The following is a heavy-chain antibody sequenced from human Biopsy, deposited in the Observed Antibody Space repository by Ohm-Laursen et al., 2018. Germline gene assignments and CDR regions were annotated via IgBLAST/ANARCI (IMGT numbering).Heavy chain of an antibody. CDR2: INQSGST. V-gene: IGHV4-34*01. Sequence: TLSLTCAVNGESSSGYFWNWIRQPPGKGLEWIGEINQSGSTKYNPSLKRRATLSADSSNSQFSLRLTSVTAADTAIYYCARGSGYFKLDVWGQGPTVTVSS. CDR3: ARGSGYFKLDV. D-gene: IGHD5-12*01. CDR1: GESSSGYF. J-gene: IGHJ6*02.